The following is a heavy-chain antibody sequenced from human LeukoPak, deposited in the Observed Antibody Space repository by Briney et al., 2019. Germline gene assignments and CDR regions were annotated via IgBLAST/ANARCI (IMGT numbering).Heavy chain of an antibody. CDR1: GFTFSSYS. J-gene: IGHJ4*02. D-gene: IGHD2-2*01. CDR2: ISSSSSYI. Sequence: GGSLRLSCAASGFTFSSYSMNWVRQAPGKGLEWVSSISSSSSYIYYADSVKGRFTISRDNAKNSLYLQMNSLRAEDTAVYYCARVRVPAAMGEYYFDYWGQGTLVTVSS. V-gene: IGHV3-21*04. CDR3: ARVRVPAAMGEYYFDY.